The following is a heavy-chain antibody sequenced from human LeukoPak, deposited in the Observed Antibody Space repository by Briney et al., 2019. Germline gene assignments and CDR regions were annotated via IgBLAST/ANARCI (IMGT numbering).Heavy chain of an antibody. CDR2: ISSSANKI. CDR3: ARGRPTTLMGSWYLDL. D-gene: IGHD6-13*01. V-gene: IGHV3-48*03. Sequence: GGSLRLSCAASGFTFRSYEMSWVRQAPGKGLEWVSYISSSANKIYDADSVRGRFTISRDNAKNSLYLQMNSLRDEDTALYYCARGRPTTLMGSWYLDLWGQGTLVTVSS. J-gene: IGHJ5*02. CDR1: GFTFRSYE.